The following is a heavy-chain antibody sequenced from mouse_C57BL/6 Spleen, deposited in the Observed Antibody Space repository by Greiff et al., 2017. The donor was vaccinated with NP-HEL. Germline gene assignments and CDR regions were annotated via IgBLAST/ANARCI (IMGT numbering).Heavy chain of an antibody. CDR3: ARDYRNYGGVDY. CDR1: GYTFTSYW. J-gene: IGHJ2*01. V-gene: IGHV1-52*01. D-gene: IGHD2-5*01. CDR2: IDPSDSET. Sequence: QVQLQQPGAELVRPGSSVKLSCKASGYTFTSYWMHWVKQRPIQGLEWIGNIDPSDSETHYNQKFKDKATLTVDKSSSTAYMQLSSLTSEDSAVYYCARDYRNYGGVDYWGQGTTLTVSS.